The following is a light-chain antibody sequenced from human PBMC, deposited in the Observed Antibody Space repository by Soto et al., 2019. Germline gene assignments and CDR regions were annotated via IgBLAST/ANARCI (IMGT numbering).Light chain of an antibody. CDR2: GNC. CDR3: QSYDSSLSGSGV. CDR1: SSNIGAGYD. J-gene: IGLJ2*01. V-gene: IGLV1-40*01. Sequence: QPVLTQPPSVSGAPGQRVTISCTGSSSNIGAGYDVHWYQQLPGTAPKLLIYGNCNRPSGVPDRFSGSKSGTSASLAITGLQAEDEADYYCQSYDSSLSGSGVFGGGTKLTVL.